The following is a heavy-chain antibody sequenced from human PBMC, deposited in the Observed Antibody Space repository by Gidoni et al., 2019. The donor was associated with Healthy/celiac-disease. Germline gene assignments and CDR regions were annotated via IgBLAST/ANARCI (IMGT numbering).Heavy chain of an antibody. Sequence: QVQLVQSGAEVKKPGASVKVSCKASGYNFTSYYMHWVRQAPGQGLEWMGIINPSGGSTSYAQKFQGRVTMTRDTSTSTVYMELSSLRSEDTAVYYCATRGRDGYNYGASGYWGQGTLVTVSS. J-gene: IGHJ4*02. V-gene: IGHV1-46*01. CDR3: ATRGRDGYNYGASGY. CDR1: GYNFTSYY. CDR2: INPSGGST. D-gene: IGHD5-12*01.